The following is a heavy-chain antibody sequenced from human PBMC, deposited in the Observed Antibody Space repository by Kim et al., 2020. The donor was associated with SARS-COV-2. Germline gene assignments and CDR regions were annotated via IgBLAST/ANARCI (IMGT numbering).Heavy chain of an antibody. Sequence: YAESVKGRFTISRDNAKNSLYLQMNSMRAEDTAVYYCARVYGDYDYYFDYWGQGTLVTVSS. J-gene: IGHJ4*02. V-gene: IGHV3-7*04. CDR3: ARVYGDYDYYFDY. D-gene: IGHD4-17*01.